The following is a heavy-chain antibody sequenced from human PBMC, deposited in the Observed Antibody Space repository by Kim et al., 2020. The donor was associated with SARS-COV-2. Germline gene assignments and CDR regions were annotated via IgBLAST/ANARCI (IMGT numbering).Heavy chain of an antibody. J-gene: IGHJ4*02. CDR3: ARAATHQQLVRID. D-gene: IGHD6-13*01. Sequence: GGSLRLSCAASGFTFSSYRMNWVRQAPGKGLEWVSSISSSSSYIYYADSVKGRFTISRDNAKNSLYLQMNSLRAEDTAVYYCARAATHQQLVRIDWGQRRQLSGSS. V-gene: IGHV3-21*01. CDR2: ISSSSSYI. CDR1: GFTFSSYR.